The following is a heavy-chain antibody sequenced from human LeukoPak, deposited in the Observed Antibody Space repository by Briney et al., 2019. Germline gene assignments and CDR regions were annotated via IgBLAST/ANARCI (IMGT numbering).Heavy chain of an antibody. CDR2: ISNDGTNK. Sequence: SGGSLRLSCAASGFTFSSYAMDWVRQAPGKGLEWVAFISNDGTNKYYADSVKGRFTISRDNSKNTLYLQMNSLGAEDTAVYYRGRDQGGSIGWYGDYWGQGTLVTVSS. V-gene: IGHV3-30*04. CDR3: GRDQGGSIGWYGDY. CDR1: GFTFSSYA. D-gene: IGHD6-19*01. J-gene: IGHJ4*02.